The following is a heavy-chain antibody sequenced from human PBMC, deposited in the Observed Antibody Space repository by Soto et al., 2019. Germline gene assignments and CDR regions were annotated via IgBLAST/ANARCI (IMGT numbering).Heavy chain of an antibody. D-gene: IGHD3-22*01. V-gene: IGHV3-23*01. J-gene: IGHJ3*02. CDR1: GFTFSSYA. CDR2: ISGSGGST. Sequence: PGGSLRLSCAASGFTFSSYAMRWVRHAPGKGLEWVSAISGSGGSTYYADSVKGRFTISRDNSKNTLYLQMNSLRAEDTAVYYCAKDSPYYDSSGYYPDAFDIWGQGTMVTVSS. CDR3: AKDSPYYDSSGYYPDAFDI.